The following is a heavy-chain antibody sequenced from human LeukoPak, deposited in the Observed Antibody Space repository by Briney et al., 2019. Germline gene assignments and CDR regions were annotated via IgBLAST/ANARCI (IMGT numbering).Heavy chain of an antibody. V-gene: IGHV3-7*01. CDR3: ARGSNPDLGGSGSPPFDY. CDR1: GFTFSSYW. D-gene: IGHD3-10*01. Sequence: PGGSLRLSCAASGFTFSSYWMSWVRQAPGKGLEWVANIKQDGSEKYYVDSVKGRFTISRDNAKNSLYLQMNSLRAEDTAVYYCARGSNPDLGGSGSPPFDYWGQGTLVTVSS. CDR2: IKQDGSEK. J-gene: IGHJ4*02.